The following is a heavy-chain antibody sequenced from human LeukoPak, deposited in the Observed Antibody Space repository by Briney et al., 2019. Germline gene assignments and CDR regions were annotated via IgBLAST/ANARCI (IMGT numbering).Heavy chain of an antibody. D-gene: IGHD6-13*01. CDR2: TNPNSGGT. Sequence: ASVKVSCKASGYTFTGYYMHWVRQAPGQGLEWMGWTNPNSGGTNYAQKFQGWVTMTRDTSISTAYMELSRLRSDDTAVYYCARVPSYSSSWYGTGYYFDYWGQGTLVTVSS. V-gene: IGHV1-2*04. CDR1: GYTFTGYY. J-gene: IGHJ4*02. CDR3: ARVPSYSSSWYGTGYYFDY.